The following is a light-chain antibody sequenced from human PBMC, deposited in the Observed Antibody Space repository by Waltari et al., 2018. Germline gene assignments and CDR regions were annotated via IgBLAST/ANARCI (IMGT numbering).Light chain of an antibody. Sequence: QSALTQPASVSGSPGPSITISCTGTSSDVGGYNFVPWYQQYPGKAPKLMIYEVTNRPSGISNRFSGSKSGNTASLTISGLQAEDEADYYCSSFTSRNTRVFGTGTKVTVL. CDR1: SSDVGGYNF. J-gene: IGLJ1*01. CDR2: EVT. CDR3: SSFTSRNTRV. V-gene: IGLV2-14*01.